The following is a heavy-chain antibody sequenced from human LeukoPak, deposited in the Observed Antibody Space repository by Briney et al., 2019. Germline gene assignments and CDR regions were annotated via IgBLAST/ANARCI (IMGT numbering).Heavy chain of an antibody. CDR2: ISSNGGST. V-gene: IGHV3-64D*09. CDR3: VKGRITMVRGVFDY. Sequence: GGSLRLSCSASGFTFSSYAMHWVRQAPGKGLEYVSAISSNGGSTYYADSVRGRFTISRDNSKNTLYLQMSSLRAEDTAVYYCVKGRITMVRGVFDYWGQGTLVTVSS. J-gene: IGHJ4*02. CDR1: GFTFSSYA. D-gene: IGHD3-10*01.